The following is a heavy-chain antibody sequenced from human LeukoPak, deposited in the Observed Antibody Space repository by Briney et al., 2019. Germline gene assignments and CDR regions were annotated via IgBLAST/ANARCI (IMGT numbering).Heavy chain of an antibody. V-gene: IGHV3-21*01. D-gene: IGHD6-6*01. CDR2: ITSTGRYI. CDR1: GFNFIDYT. Sequence: GGSLRLSCAASGFNFIDYTMNWVRQAPGKGLEWVSSITSTGRYIFYADSLKGRFTISRDNAKNSLYLQMNSLRAEDTAVYFCARIGYSSSSLDYWGQGTLVTVSS. J-gene: IGHJ4*02. CDR3: ARIGYSSSSLDY.